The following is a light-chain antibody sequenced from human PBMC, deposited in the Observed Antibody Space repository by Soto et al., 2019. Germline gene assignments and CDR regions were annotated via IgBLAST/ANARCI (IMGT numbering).Light chain of an antibody. CDR3: AVWDDSLNGYV. CDR2: SNN. V-gene: IGLV1-44*01. Sequence: QSALTQAPSASGTPGQSVTISCSGSISNIGRNSVTWYQQVPGTAPKLLIHSNNQRPSGDPDRFSGSRSDTSASLDIGGLQSEDESDYYCAVWDDSLNGYVFGTGAKVTVL. J-gene: IGLJ1*01. CDR1: ISNIGRNS.